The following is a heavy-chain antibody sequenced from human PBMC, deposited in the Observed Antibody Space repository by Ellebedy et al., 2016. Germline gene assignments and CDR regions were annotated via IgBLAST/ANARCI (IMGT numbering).Heavy chain of an antibody. CDR3: ATDFYDDSGYTTHLQH. D-gene: IGHD3-22*01. CDR1: GFVFTGYT. CDR2: ISGSSTYI. J-gene: IGHJ1*01. Sequence: GESLKISCATSGFVFTGYTMNWVRQAPGKGLEWVSSISGSSTYIHYADSVKGRFTVSRDNAKASLFLQMSNLRAEDTAAYFCATDFYDDSGYTTHLQHWGQGTLVTVSS. V-gene: IGHV3-21*01.